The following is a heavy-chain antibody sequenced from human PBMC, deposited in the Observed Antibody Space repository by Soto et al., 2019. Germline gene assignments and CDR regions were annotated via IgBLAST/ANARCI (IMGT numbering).Heavy chain of an antibody. J-gene: IGHJ4*02. CDR2: IYYSGST. V-gene: IGHV4-30-4*01. D-gene: IGHD3-22*01. CDR3: ARACQWYYYDSSGYYSPYYFDY. CDR1: GGSISSGDYY. Sequence: SETLSLTCTVSGGSISSGDYYWSWIRQPPGKGLEWIGYIYYSGSTYYNPSLKSRVTISVDTSKNQFSLKLSSVTAADTAVYYCARACQWYYYDSSGYYSPYYFDYWGQGTLVTVSS.